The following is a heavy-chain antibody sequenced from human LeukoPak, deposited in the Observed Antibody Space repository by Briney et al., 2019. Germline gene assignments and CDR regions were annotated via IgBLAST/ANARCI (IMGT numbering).Heavy chain of an antibody. V-gene: IGHV1-2*02. CDR3: ARAAPRFVDTVNYYYYGMDV. CDR2: INPNSGGT. Sequence: ASVKVSCEASGYTFTGYYMHWVGQAPGQGLEGMGWINPNSGGTNYAQKFQGRVTMTRDTSISTAYMELSRLRSDDTAVYYCARAAPRFVDTVNYYYYGMDVWGQGTTVTVSS. CDR1: GYTFTGYY. D-gene: IGHD5-18*01. J-gene: IGHJ6*02.